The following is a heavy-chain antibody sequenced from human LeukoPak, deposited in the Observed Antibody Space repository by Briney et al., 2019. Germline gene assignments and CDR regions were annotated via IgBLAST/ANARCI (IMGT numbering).Heavy chain of an antibody. CDR3: AKRYSSGWYRNAEYFQH. CDR2: IRYDGSNK. Sequence: GGSLRLSCAASGFTFSSYGMHWVRQAPGKGLEGVAFIRYDGSNKYYADSVKGRFTISRDNSKNTLYLQMNSLRAEDTAVYYCAKRYSSGWYRNAEYFQHWGQGTLVTVSS. J-gene: IGHJ1*01. D-gene: IGHD6-19*01. CDR1: GFTFSSYG. V-gene: IGHV3-30*02.